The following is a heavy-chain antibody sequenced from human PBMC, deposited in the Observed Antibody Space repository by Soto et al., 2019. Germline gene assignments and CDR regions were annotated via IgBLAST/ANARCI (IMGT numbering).Heavy chain of an antibody. CDR1: GGTFSSYA. V-gene: IGHV1-69*13. Sequence: SVKVSCKASGGTFSSYAISWVRQAPGQGLEWMGGIIPIFGTANYAQKFQGRVTITADESTSTAYMELSSLRSEDTAVYYCSGEYYHGMDVWGQGTTVTVSS. CDR3: SGEYYHGMDV. J-gene: IGHJ6*02. CDR2: IIPIFGTA.